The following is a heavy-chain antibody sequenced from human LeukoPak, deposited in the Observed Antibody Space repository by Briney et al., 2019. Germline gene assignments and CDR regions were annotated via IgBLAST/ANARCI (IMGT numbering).Heavy chain of an antibody. CDR2: IYTSGST. Sequence: PSETLSLTCTVSGGSISSYYWSWIRQPAGKGLEWIGRIYTSGSTNYNPSLKSRVTMSVDTSKNQFSLKLSSVTAADTAVYYCASRGYYYDSSGYPYYFDYWGQGTLVTVSS. CDR1: GGSISSYY. J-gene: IGHJ4*02. V-gene: IGHV4-4*07. D-gene: IGHD3-22*01. CDR3: ASRGYYYDSSGYPYYFDY.